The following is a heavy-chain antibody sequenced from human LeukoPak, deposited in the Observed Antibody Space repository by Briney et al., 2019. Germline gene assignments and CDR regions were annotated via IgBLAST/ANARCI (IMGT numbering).Heavy chain of an antibody. CDR3: ATLNGPLFEY. D-gene: IGHD2-8*01. CDR1: GFTFSNYR. J-gene: IGHJ4*02. V-gene: IGHV3-7*01. CDR2: IHQHGNEK. Sequence: PGVSLRLSCAASGFTFSNYRMSWVRQAPGKGLEWVASIHQHGNEKYFVDSVRGRFTISRDNAKNSLYLQMSSLRAEDTAVYYCATLNGPLFEYWGQGTLVTVSS.